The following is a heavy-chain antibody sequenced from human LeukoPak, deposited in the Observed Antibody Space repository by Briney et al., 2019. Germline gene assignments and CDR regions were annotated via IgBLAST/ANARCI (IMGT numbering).Heavy chain of an antibody. CDR3: ARGCEEDIVVVVAATCAFDI. Sequence: PGGSLRLSCAASGFTFSSYAMHWVRQAPGKGLEWVAVISYDGSNKYYADSVKGRFTISRDNSKNTLYLQMNSLRAEDTAVYYCARGCEEDIVVVVAATCAFDIWGQGTMVTVSS. CDR2: ISYDGSNK. D-gene: IGHD2-15*01. V-gene: IGHV3-30-3*01. J-gene: IGHJ3*02. CDR1: GFTFSSYA.